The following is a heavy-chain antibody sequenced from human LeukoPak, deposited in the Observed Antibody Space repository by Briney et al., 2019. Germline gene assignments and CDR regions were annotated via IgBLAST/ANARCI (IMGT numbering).Heavy chain of an antibody. Sequence: ETLSLTCTVSGGSTSSDYWSWIRQPPGKGLEWIGYIYYIGSTNYNPSLKSRITISVDTSKSHFSLKLSSVTAADTAVYYCARVVGATGSSDYWGQGTLVTVSS. CDR2: IYYIGST. CDR3: ARVVGATGSSDY. V-gene: IGHV4-59*01. J-gene: IGHJ4*02. D-gene: IGHD1-26*01. CDR1: GGSTSSDY.